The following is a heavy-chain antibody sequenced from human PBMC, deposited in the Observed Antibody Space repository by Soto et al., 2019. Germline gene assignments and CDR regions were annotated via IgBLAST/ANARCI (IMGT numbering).Heavy chain of an antibody. CDR1: GFTFSSYE. J-gene: IGHJ6*02. V-gene: IGHV3-48*03. CDR2: ISSSGSTI. D-gene: IGHD6-19*01. CDR3: ARAPGIAVAGHNYYYYGMDV. Sequence: QPGGSLRLSCAASGFTFSSYEMNWVRQAPGKGLEWVSYISSSGSTIYYADSVKGRFTISRDNAKNSLYLQMNSLRAEDTAVYYCARAPGIAVAGHNYYYYGMDVWGQGTTVTVSS.